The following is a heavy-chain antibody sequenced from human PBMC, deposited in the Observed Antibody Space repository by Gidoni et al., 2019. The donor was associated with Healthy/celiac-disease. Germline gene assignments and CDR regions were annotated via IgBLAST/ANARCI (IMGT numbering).Heavy chain of an antibody. V-gene: IGHV1-58*01. J-gene: IGHJ4*01. CDR2: IVAGSGDA. Sequence: QMQLAQSGPEVKKPGTSMKVSCKTSGFTFSNSAVQWVRPTRGQGLEWIGWIVAGSGDAKYAQKFQGRVIITRDASTRTVYLGMSRLRPEDTAVYYCAAGITVTTKGFFDYWGHGTLVTVSS. CDR1: GFTFSNSA. D-gene: IGHD4-4*01. CDR3: AAGITVTTKGFFDY.